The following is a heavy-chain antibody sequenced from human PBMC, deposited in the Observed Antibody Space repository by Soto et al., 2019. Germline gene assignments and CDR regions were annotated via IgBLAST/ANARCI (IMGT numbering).Heavy chain of an antibody. Sequence: ASVKVSCKASGYTFTGYYMHWVRQAPGQGLEWMGWINPNSGGTNYAQKFQGRVTMTRDTSISTAYMELSRLRSDDTAVYYCARSASEYSSSWYRLDYYYGMDVWGQGTTVPSP. J-gene: IGHJ6*02. CDR3: ARSASEYSSSWYRLDYYYGMDV. D-gene: IGHD6-13*01. CDR2: INPNSGGT. V-gene: IGHV1-2*02. CDR1: GYTFTGYY.